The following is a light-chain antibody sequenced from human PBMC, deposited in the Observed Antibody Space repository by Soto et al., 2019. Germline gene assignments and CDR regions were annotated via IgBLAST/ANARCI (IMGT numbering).Light chain of an antibody. CDR3: CSYAGSSTLYV. CDR2: EGS. Sequence: QSALTQPASVSGSPGQSITISCTGTSSDDGSYNLVSWYQQHPGKAPKLMIYEGSKRPSGVSNRFSGSKSGNTASLTISGLQAEDEADYYCCSYAGSSTLYVFGTGTKVTVL. V-gene: IGLV2-23*01. CDR1: SSDDGSYNL. J-gene: IGLJ1*01.